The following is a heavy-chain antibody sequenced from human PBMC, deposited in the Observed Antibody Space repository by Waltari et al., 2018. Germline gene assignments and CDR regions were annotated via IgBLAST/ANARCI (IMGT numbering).Heavy chain of an antibody. Sequence: EVQLVESGGGLVKPGESLRLSCAGSGFSCSNAWMNWVRQAPGMGLEWVGRIKIKDDGETTDYAASVKGRFTISRDDSKNTMYLQMNSLKTEDTALYYCTTALAIIAFNVWGQGTKVTVSS. CDR1: GFSCSNAW. V-gene: IGHV3-15*07. CDR3: TTALAIIAFNV. D-gene: IGHD3-9*01. J-gene: IGHJ3*01. CDR2: IKIKDDGETT.